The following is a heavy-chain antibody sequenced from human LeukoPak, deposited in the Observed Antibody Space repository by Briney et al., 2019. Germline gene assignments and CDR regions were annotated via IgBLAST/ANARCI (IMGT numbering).Heavy chain of an antibody. V-gene: IGHV4-61*02. J-gene: IGHJ4*02. CDR2: IFTSGSP. Sequence: SETLSLTCDVSGGFISSGTHYWTWIRQPVGKGLEWLGRIFTSGSPTYNSSLESRLTISIDKSKNQFSLELSSVTAADTAVYYCARDWNSDPNYWGQGTLVTVSS. D-gene: IGHD1/OR15-1a*01. CDR1: GGFISSGTHY. CDR3: ARDWNSDPNY.